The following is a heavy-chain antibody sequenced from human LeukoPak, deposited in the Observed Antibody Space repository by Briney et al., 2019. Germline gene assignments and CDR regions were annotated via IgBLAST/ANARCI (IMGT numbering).Heavy chain of an antibody. Sequence: PGGSLRLSCESSGFSFSSYWMHWVRQAPGKGLVWVSTINSDGSSTSFADSVKGRFTVSRDNVRNTLYLEMNSLRAEDTAVCYCTRAIRTAAPDSWGQGTLVTVSS. J-gene: IGHJ4*02. CDR1: GFSFSSYW. V-gene: IGHV3-74*01. D-gene: IGHD2-21*02. CDR3: TRAIRTAAPDS. CDR2: INSDGSST.